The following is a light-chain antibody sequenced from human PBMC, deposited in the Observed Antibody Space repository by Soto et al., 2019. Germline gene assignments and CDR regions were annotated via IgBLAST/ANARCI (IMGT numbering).Light chain of an antibody. CDR2: GAS. CDR3: QQYGSSLLFT. J-gene: IGKJ3*01. V-gene: IGKV3-20*01. Sequence: EIVLTQSPGTLSLSPGERATLSCRASQSVSSSYLAWYQQKPGQAPRLLIYGASSRATGIPDRFSGSGSGTDFTHTISRLEPEDFAVYYCQQYGSSLLFTFGPGTNVDIK. CDR1: QSVSSSY.